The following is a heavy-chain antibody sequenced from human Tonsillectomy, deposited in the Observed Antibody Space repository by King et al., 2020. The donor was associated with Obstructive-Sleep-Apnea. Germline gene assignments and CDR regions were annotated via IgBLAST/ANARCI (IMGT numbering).Heavy chain of an antibody. CDR2: IDPSDSYT. V-gene: IGHV5-10-1*01. CDR1: GYSFTDYW. J-gene: IGHJ4*02. Sequence: VQLVQSGAEVKKPGESLRISCKGSGYSFTDYWITWVRQMPGKGLEWMGRIDPSDSYTNYSPSFQGHFTISVAKSITTASIQWRSLKASDTAMYYCARRRGVYGSGSLGYWGQGTLVTVSS. CDR3: ARRRGVYGSGSLGY. D-gene: IGHD3-10*01.